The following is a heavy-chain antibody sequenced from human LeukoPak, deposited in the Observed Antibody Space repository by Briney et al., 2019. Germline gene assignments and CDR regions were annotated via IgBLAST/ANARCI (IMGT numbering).Heavy chain of an antibody. J-gene: IGHJ4*02. D-gene: IGHD2-2*01. Sequence: PGGSLRLSCAASGFTFSDYYMSWIRQATGMGLEWVSYISSSSSYTNYADSVEGRFTISRDNAKNSLYLQMDSLRAEDTAVYYCASALLYCSSTSCDDYWGQGTLVTVSS. CDR1: GFTFSDYY. CDR3: ASALLYCSSTSCDDY. CDR2: ISSSSSYT. V-gene: IGHV3-11*06.